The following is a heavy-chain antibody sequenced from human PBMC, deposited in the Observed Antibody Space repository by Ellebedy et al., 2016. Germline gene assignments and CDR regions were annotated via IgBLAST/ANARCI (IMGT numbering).Heavy chain of an antibody. CDR1: GFTFSTSW. CDR3: ARDGSSGSFDY. D-gene: IGHD7-27*01. Sequence: GESLKISXVASGFTFSTSWMHWVRLAPGKGLEWVSFIGGDSSSKQYADSVKGRFTISRDNAKNSLYLQMNSLRDEDTAFYYCARDGSSGSFDYWGQGILVTVSS. V-gene: IGHV3-48*02. CDR2: IGGDSSSK. J-gene: IGHJ4*02.